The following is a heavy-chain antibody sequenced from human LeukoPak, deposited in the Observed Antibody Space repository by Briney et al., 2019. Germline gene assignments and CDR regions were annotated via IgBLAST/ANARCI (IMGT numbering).Heavy chain of an antibody. V-gene: IGHV1-46*01. J-gene: IGHJ5*02. Sequence: ASVKVSCKASGYTFIDYYMHWVRQAPGQGLEWMGIINPSGGSTTYAQKFRGRLTMTRDMSTSTVYMELSSLRAEDTAVYYCASLYGSGPKWSDPWGQGTLVTVSS. CDR2: INPSGGST. D-gene: IGHD3-10*01. CDR1: GYTFIDYY. CDR3: ASLYGSGPKWSDP.